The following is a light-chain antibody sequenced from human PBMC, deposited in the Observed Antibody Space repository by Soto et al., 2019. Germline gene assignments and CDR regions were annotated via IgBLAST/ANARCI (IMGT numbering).Light chain of an antibody. CDR3: QQYKNWPYT. CDR2: DAS. J-gene: IGKJ1*01. Sequence: ILMTQSPATLSASVGERATLTCRASQSVSVRLAWYQQKPGKGPKLLIYDASRMESGIPSRFSGSGSRTEFTLTISSLHSEDFAIYYCQQYKNWPYTFGQGTKVDIK. V-gene: IGKV3-15*01. CDR1: QSVSVR.